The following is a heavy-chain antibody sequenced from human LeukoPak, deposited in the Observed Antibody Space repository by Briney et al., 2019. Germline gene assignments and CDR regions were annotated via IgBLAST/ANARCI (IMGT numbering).Heavy chain of an antibody. CDR2: ISYDGSNK. V-gene: IGHV3-30-3*01. D-gene: IGHD1-26*01. J-gene: IGHJ4*02. Sequence: PGGSLRLSCAASGFTFSSYAMHWVRQAPGKGLEWVAVISYDGSNKYYADSVKGRFTISRDNSKSTLYLQMNSLRAEDTAVYYCARDRRRSDLLWEPPYWGQGTLVTVSS. CDR1: GFTFSSYA. CDR3: ARDRRRSDLLWEPPY.